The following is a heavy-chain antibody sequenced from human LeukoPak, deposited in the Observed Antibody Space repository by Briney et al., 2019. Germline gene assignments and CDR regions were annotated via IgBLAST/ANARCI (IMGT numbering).Heavy chain of an antibody. V-gene: IGHV4-59*01. CDR1: GGSISSYY. Sequence: PSETLSLTCTVSGGSISSYYWSWIRQPPGKGLEWIGYIYYSGSTNYNPSLKSRVTISVDTSKNQFSLKLSSVTAADTAVYYCARVRMGGYSQAFDIWGQGTMVTVSS. CDR3: ARVRMGGYSQAFDI. J-gene: IGHJ3*02. CDR2: IYYSGST. D-gene: IGHD4-23*01.